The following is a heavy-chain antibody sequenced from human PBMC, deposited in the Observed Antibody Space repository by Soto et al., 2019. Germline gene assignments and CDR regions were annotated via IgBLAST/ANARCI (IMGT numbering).Heavy chain of an antibody. CDR2: IYYRGST. Sequence: PLETLSLTCTVSGGSISSYYWSWIRQPPGKGLEWIGYIYYRGSTNYNPSLKSRVTISAHTSTNQVSVKLSSVTAAGTAGYYCARVLAMGYYDSSGYGMDVWGQGTTVTVSS. D-gene: IGHD3-22*01. J-gene: IGHJ6*02. CDR1: GGSISSYY. V-gene: IGHV4-59*01. CDR3: ARVLAMGYYDSSGYGMDV.